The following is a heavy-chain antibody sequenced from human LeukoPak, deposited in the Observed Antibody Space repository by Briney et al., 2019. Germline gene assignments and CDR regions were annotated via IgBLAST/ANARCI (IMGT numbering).Heavy chain of an antibody. V-gene: IGHV3-74*01. Sequence: PGGSLRLSCAASGLTLRGYWIPSVRQAPGKGLVWVSRVNSDGSSTSHADSVKGRFTISRDNAKNTLYLQMNRLRAEDTAVYYFAREGYTYGYHYYFYMDVWGKGTTVTVSS. D-gene: IGHD5-18*01. CDR3: AREGYTYGYHYYFYMDV. CDR2: VNSDGSST. CDR1: GLTLRGYW. J-gene: IGHJ6*03.